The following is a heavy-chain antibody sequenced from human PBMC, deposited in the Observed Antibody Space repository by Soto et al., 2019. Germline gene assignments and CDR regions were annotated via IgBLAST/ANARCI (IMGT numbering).Heavy chain of an antibody. Sequence: HPGGSLRLSCAASGFTFSSYGMHWVRQAPGKGLEWVAVIWYDGSNKYYADSVKGRFTISRDNSKNTLYLQMNSLRAEDTAVYYCARDQDYGYSYGNYFDYWGQGTLVTVSS. CDR2: IWYDGSNK. J-gene: IGHJ4*02. D-gene: IGHD5-18*01. CDR3: ARDQDYGYSYGNYFDY. V-gene: IGHV3-33*01. CDR1: GFTFSSYG.